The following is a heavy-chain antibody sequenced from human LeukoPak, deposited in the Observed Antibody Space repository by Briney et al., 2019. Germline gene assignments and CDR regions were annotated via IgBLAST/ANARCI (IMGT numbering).Heavy chain of an antibody. CDR2: ISGSGGST. D-gene: IGHD1-1*01. V-gene: IGHV3-23*01. J-gene: IGHJ4*02. CDR1: GFTFRSYA. Sequence: GGSLRLSCAASGFTFRSYAMNWVRQAPGKGLEWVSVISGSGGSTYYADSVKGRFTISRDNSKNTLYLQMNSLRAEDTAVYYCARASNWSDADFEYWGQGTLVTVSS. CDR3: ARASNWSDADFEY.